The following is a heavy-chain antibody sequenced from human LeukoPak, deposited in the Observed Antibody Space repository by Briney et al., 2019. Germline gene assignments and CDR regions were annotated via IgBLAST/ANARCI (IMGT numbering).Heavy chain of an antibody. CDR2: ISGSGGST. CDR1: GFTFSSYW. CDR3: AKDLAYGDYFDY. J-gene: IGHJ4*02. Sequence: PGGSLRLSCAASGFTFSSYWMSWVRQAPGKGLEWVSAISGSGGSTYYADSVKGRFTISRDNSKNTLYLQMNSLRAEDTAVYYCAKDLAYGDYFDYWGQGTLVTVSS. V-gene: IGHV3-23*01. D-gene: IGHD4-17*01.